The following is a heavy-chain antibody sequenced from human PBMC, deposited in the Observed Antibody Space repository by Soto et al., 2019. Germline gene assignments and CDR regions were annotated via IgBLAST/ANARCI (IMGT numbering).Heavy chain of an antibody. D-gene: IGHD6-25*01. CDR1: GFPLRKYA. J-gene: IGHJ4*02. Sequence: EVQLLESGGGLVQPGGSLRLSCTASGFPLRKYAMTWVRQAPGKGLERISAISGDGGTTFYADSVKGRFTISRDNPSNTLFLLMRRLRGEDTAVYYCANGEGSSGCPEHWGPGMLVTVSP. V-gene: IGHV3-23*01. CDR2: ISGDGGTT. CDR3: ANGEGSSGCPEH.